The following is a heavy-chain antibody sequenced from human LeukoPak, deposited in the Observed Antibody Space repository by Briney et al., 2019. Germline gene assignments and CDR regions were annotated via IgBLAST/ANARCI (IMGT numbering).Heavy chain of an antibody. CDR2: IYSGGST. CDR1: GFTVSSNY. D-gene: IGHD4-23*01. V-gene: IGHV3-66*01. CDR3: AKDQYGGNPQYYFDY. J-gene: IGHJ4*02. Sequence: GGSLRLSCADSGFTVSSNYMRWVRQAPGKGLEWVSVIYSGGSTHYADSVKGRFTISRDNSKNTLYLQMNSLRAEDTAVYYCAKDQYGGNPQYYFDYWGQGTLVTVSS.